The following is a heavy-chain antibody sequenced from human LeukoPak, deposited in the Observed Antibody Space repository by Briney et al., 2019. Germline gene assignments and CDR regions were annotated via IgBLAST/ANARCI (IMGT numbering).Heavy chain of an antibody. V-gene: IGHV3-7*01. Sequence: PGGSLRLSCAASGFTFSNYWMIGVRQAPGKGLEWVANIKQDESEKYYVDSVKGRFTISRDNAKNSLYLQMNSLRAEDTAVYYCASVRLGFWAFDIWGQGTMVTVSS. CDR3: ASVRLGFWAFDI. J-gene: IGHJ3*02. CDR1: GFTFSNYW. CDR2: IKQDESEK. D-gene: IGHD3-16*01.